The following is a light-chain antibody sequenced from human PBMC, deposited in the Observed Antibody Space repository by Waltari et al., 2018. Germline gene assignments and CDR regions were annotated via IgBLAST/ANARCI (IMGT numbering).Light chain of an antibody. J-gene: IGLJ3*02. Sequence: QLVLTQSPSASASLGASVKLTCTLSSGYRSDAIAWHQQQPEKGPRYLMKVNSDGSHSKGDGIPERFSGSRSGAERYLTISSLQSEDEADYYCQTGRHGIWVFGGGTKLTVL. CDR3: QTGRHGIWV. CDR1: SGYRSDA. CDR2: VNSDGSH. V-gene: IGLV4-69*01.